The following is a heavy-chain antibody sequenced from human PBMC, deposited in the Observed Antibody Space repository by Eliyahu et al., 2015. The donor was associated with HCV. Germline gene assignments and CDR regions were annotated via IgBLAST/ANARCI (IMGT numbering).Heavy chain of an antibody. J-gene: IGHJ4*02. Sequence: QVQLVESGGGVVQPGRSLRLSCAASGFTFXSYAXHWVRQAPGKGLEWVAVISYDGSNKYYADSVKGRFTISRDNSKNTLYLQMNSLRAEDTAVYYCARVGVKEMATSPFYYFDYWGQGTLVTVSS. V-gene: IGHV3-30-3*01. CDR3: ARVGVKEMATSPFYYFDY. CDR1: GFTFXSYA. D-gene: IGHD5-24*01. CDR2: ISYDGSNK.